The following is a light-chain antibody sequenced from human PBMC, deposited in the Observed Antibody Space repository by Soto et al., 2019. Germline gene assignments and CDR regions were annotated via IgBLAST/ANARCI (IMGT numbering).Light chain of an antibody. CDR2: KAS. V-gene: IGKV1-5*03. Sequence: HSPSTVCCEIVDIVTSTFRASQSISSWLAWYQQKPGKAPKLLIYKASSLESGVPSRFSGSGSGTEFTLTISSLQPDDFATYYCQQYNSHPLRFGGRTKVDI. CDR1: QSISSW. CDR3: QQYNSHPLR. J-gene: IGKJ4*01.